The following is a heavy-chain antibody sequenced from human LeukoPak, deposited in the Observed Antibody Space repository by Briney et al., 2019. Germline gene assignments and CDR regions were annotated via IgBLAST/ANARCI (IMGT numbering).Heavy chain of an antibody. Sequence: GRSLRLSCAASGFPFSSYVMHWLRQAPGKGLEWVAVICFDGGKIYYADSVKGRFTISRDNSKNTLYLQMSSLRAEDTAVYHCARDFTNIRGGGYFDNWGQGTLVTVSS. CDR1: GFPFSSYV. CDR2: ICFDGGKI. J-gene: IGHJ4*02. CDR3: ARDFTNIRGGGYFDN. V-gene: IGHV3-33*01. D-gene: IGHD2/OR15-2a*01.